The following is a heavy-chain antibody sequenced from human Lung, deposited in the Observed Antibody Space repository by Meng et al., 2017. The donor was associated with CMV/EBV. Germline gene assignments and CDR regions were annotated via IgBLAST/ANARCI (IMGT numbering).Heavy chain of an antibody. Sequence: GGSLRLSCAASGFTFSYYSMNWVRQAPGKGLEWVSSVSSSSSHIYYSDSVRGRFTISRDNAKNSLYLQMDSLRAGDTGVYYCARPTGVDGMDVWGQGTTVNGYS. D-gene: IGHD7-27*01. CDR3: ARPTGVDGMDV. CDR2: VSSSSSHI. CDR1: GFTFSYYS. V-gene: IGHV3-21*06. J-gene: IGHJ6*01.